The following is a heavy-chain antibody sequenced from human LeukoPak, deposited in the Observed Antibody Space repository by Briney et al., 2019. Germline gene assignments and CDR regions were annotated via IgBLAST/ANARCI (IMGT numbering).Heavy chain of an antibody. Sequence: PGGSLRLSCAASGFTFSSYGMHWVRQAPGKGLEWVAVISYDGSNKYYADSVKGRFTISRDNSKNTLYLQMNSLRAEDTAVYYCARDVYSSGWYLSLVYYYYYGMDVWGQGTTVTVSS. CDR3: ARDVYSSGWYLSLVYYYYYGMDV. J-gene: IGHJ6*02. V-gene: IGHV3-30*03. D-gene: IGHD6-19*01. CDR1: GFTFSSYG. CDR2: ISYDGSNK.